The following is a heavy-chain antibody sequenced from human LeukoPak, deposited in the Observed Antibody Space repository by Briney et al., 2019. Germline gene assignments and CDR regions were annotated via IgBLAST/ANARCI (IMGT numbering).Heavy chain of an antibody. J-gene: IGHJ4*02. V-gene: IGHV4-59*01. D-gene: IGHD6-19*01. CDR2: IYYSGST. Sequence: PSETLSLTCTVSGGSISSYYWSWIRQPPGKGLEWIGYIYYSGSTNYNPSLKSRVTISVDTSKNQFSLKLSFVTAADTAVYYCARGASGWYGIESQDYWGQGTLVTVSS. CDR3: ARGASGWYGIESQDY. CDR1: GGSISSYY.